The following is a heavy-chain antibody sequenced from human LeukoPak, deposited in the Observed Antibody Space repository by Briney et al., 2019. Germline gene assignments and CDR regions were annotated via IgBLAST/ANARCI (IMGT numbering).Heavy chain of an antibody. D-gene: IGHD1-26*01. CDR3: ARAPNSGTLGEDY. CDR1: GFTFSDHY. J-gene: IGHJ4*02. V-gene: IGHV3-72*01. CDR2: IRNKANIYTT. Sequence: QAGGSLRLSCAASGFTFSDHYMDWVRQAPGKGLEWVGRIRNKANIYTTEYAASVKGRFTISRDDSKNSLYLQMNSLKTEDTAMYYCARAPNSGTLGEDYWGQGTLVTVSS.